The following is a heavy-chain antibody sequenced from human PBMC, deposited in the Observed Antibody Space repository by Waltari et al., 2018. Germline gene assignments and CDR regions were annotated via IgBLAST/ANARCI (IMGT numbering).Heavy chain of an antibody. Sequence: QVQLVQSGAEVKKPGASVKVSCKASGYTFTGYYMHWARQAPGQGLEWMGWINPNSGGTNYAQKFQGRVTMTRDTSISTAYMELSRLRSDDTAVYYCARGPQEIVVVVAATLWFDPWGQGTLVTVSS. CDR2: INPNSGGT. CDR3: ARGPQEIVVVVAATLWFDP. D-gene: IGHD2-15*01. V-gene: IGHV1-2*02. CDR1: GYTFTGYY. J-gene: IGHJ5*02.